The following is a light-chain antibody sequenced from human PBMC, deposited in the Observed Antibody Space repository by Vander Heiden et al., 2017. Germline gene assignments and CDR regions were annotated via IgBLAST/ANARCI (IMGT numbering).Light chain of an antibody. V-gene: IGKV3-11*01. CDR3: QHRRNGHS. Sequence: EIVLTQSPATLSLSPGERATLSCRASQSVSNYLAWYQQKPGQAPRLLIYDASNRATGIPARFSGSGSGTDFTLTISSLEPEDFAVYYWQHRRNGHSFGGGTQVEIK. J-gene: IGKJ4*01. CDR2: DAS. CDR1: QSVSNY.